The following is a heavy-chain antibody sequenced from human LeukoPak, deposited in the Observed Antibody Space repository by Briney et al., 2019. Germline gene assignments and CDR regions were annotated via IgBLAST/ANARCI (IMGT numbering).Heavy chain of an antibody. D-gene: IGHD3-10*01. Sequence: GGSLRLSCAASGFTFSSYWMSWVRQAPGKGLEWVANIKQDGSEKYYVDSVKGRFTISRDNAKNSLYLQMNSLRAEDTAVYYCAREDLLWFGEPYFDYWGQGTLVTVSS. CDR2: IKQDGSEK. V-gene: IGHV3-7*01. CDR3: AREDLLWFGEPYFDY. CDR1: GFTFSSYW. J-gene: IGHJ4*02.